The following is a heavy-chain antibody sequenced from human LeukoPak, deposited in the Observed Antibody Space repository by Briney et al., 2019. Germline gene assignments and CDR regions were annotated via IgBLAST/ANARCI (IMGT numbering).Heavy chain of an antibody. V-gene: IGHV3-43*02. CDR1: GFTFGDYA. CDR2: ISGDGGST. Sequence: GRSLRLSCAASGFTFGDYAMDWVRQAPGKGLEWVSLISGDGGSTYYADSVKGRFTISRDNSKNSLYLQMNSLRTEDTALYYCATGWFDPWGQGTLVTVSS. J-gene: IGHJ5*02. CDR3: ATGWFDP.